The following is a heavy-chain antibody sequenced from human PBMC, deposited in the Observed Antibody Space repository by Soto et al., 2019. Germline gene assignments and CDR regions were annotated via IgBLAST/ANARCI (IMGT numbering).Heavy chain of an antibody. J-gene: IGHJ6*02. CDR3: VKLPVTTASYYYFGMHV. CDR1: GFPFSTYP. V-gene: IGHV3-23*01. D-gene: IGHD4-4*01. Sequence: GGSLRLSCAASGFPFSTYPMNWVRQVPGKGLEWVSGISGSGISTFYADSVKGRFTISRDNSKNTVYLQMNRLRAEDTALYYCVKLPVTTASYYYFGMHVCGQGTTVTAP. CDR2: ISGSGIST.